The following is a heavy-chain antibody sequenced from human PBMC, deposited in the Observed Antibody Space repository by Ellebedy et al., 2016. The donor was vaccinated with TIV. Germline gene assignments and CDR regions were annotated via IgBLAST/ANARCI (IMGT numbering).Heavy chain of an antibody. Sequence: PGGSLRLSCAASGFTFNNYAMTRVRQAQGNGLEWISTIGVKTYYADSVKGRFTISRDNSRNTVYLQMNSLTAEDTAVYYCSKERATGSYSTDVCDIWGQGTMVTVSS. J-gene: IGHJ3*02. CDR1: GFTFNNYA. V-gene: IGHV3-23*01. D-gene: IGHD1-26*01. CDR2: IGVKT. CDR3: SKERATGSYSTDVCDI.